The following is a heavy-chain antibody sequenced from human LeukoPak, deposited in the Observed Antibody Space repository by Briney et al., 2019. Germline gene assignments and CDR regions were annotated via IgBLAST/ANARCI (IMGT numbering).Heavy chain of an antibody. D-gene: IGHD3-16*01. CDR2: ISSDGRST. CDR3: ASQLGGNDY. J-gene: IGHJ4*02. Sequence: QPGGSLRLSCAASGFTFSDNWMHWVRQAPGKGLVWVSVISSDGRSTIYADSVKGRFTISRDNAKNTLYLQMDSLRAEDTAVYFCASQLGGNDYWGQGTLVTVSS. V-gene: IGHV3-74*01. CDR1: GFTFSDNW.